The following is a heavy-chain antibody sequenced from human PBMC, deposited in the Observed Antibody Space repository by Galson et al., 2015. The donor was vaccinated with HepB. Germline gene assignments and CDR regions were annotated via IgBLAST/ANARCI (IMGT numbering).Heavy chain of an antibody. CDR3: ANPVYYYDSSALPGY. Sequence: SLRLSCAASGFTFSSYGMHWVRQAPGKGLEWVAVISYDGSNKCYADSVKGRFTISRDNSKNTLYLQMNSLRAEDTAVYYCANPVYYYDSSALPGYWGQGTLVTVSS. J-gene: IGHJ4*02. CDR1: GFTFSSYG. V-gene: IGHV3-30*18. D-gene: IGHD3-22*01. CDR2: ISYDGSNK.